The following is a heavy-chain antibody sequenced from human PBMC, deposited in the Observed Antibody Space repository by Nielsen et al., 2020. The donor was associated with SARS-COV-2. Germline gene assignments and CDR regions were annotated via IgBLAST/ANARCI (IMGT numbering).Heavy chain of an antibody. Sequence: GGSLRLSCAASGFTFSSYGMHWVRQAPGKGLEWVAVISYDGSNKYYADSVKGRFTISRDNSKNTLYLQMNSLRAEDTAVYYCAKDYGPVVFDYYYYYGMDVWGQGTTVTVSS. CDR1: GFTFSSYG. CDR2: ISYDGSNK. D-gene: IGHD2-15*01. J-gene: IGHJ6*02. V-gene: IGHV3-30*18. CDR3: AKDYGPVVFDYYYYYGMDV.